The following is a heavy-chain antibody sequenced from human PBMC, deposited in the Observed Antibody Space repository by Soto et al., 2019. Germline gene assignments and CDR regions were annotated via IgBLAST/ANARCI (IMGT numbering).Heavy chain of an antibody. V-gene: IGHV4-39*07. D-gene: IGHD3-22*01. J-gene: IGHJ4*02. CDR1: GCSISSSSYY. Sequence: SETLSLTCTFSGCSISSSSYYLGWIRQPPGKGLEWIGSIYYSGSTYYNPSLKSRVTISLDTSKNHVSLILNSVNVADSAIYYCARGHFDSRGYSNALDCWGQGTLVTVSS. CDR2: IYYSGST. CDR3: ARGHFDSRGYSNALDC.